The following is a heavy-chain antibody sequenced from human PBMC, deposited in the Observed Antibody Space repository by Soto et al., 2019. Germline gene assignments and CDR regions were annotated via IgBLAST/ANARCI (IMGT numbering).Heavy chain of an antibody. Sequence: PGGSLRLSCAASGFSFGSYWMSWVRQAPGKGLEWVANIKQDGSEKYYVDSVKGRFTISRDNAKNSLYLQMNSLRAEDTAIFYCATINNWNLLSFNYGRRETLVTVS. CDR2: IKQDGSEK. D-gene: IGHD1-20*01. J-gene: IGHJ4*02. CDR1: GFSFGSYW. CDR3: ATINNWNLLSFNY. V-gene: IGHV3-7*01.